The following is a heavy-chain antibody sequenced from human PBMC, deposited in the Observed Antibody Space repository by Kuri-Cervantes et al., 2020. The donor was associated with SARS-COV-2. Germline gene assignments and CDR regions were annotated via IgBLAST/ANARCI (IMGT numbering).Heavy chain of an antibody. CDR1: GYTFTSYD. J-gene: IGHJ2*01. Sequence: ASVKVSCKASGYTFTSYDINWVRQATGQGLEWMGWMNPNSGNTGYAQKFQGRVTMTRNTSISTAYMELSSLRSEDTAVYYCARGAGTWWYFDLWGRGTLVTVSS. V-gene: IGHV1-8*01. CDR3: ARGAGTWWYFDL. CDR2: MNPNSGNT. D-gene: IGHD3-10*01.